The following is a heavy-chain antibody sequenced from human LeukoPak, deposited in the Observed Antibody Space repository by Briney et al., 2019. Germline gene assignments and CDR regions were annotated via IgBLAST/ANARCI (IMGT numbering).Heavy chain of an antibody. CDR2: ISSSSSYV. V-gene: IGHV3-21*01. D-gene: IGHD6-13*01. CDR1: GFTFSSYS. J-gene: IGHJ3*02. CDR3: ASLIAAADLNDDAFDI. Sequence: GGSLRLSCAASGFTFSSYSMSWVRQAPGKGLEWVSSISSSSSYVYYADSVKGRFTISRDNAKNSLYLQMNSLRAEDTAVYYCASLIAAADLNDDAFDIWGQGTMVTVSS.